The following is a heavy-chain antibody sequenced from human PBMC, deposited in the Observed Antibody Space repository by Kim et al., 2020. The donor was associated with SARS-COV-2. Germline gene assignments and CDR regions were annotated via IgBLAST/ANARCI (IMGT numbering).Heavy chain of an antibody. CDR3: ARQDPDYGDSTFDY. Sequence: SETLSLTCSVSGDYITTYYWSWIRQSPGKGLEWIGYINYSGSTNYNPSLKSRVTISADTSNNHFSLRLSSVTAADTAVYYCARQDPDYGDSTFDYWGQGTLVTVSS. J-gene: IGHJ4*02. CDR1: GDYITTYY. CDR2: INYSGST. D-gene: IGHD4-17*01. V-gene: IGHV4-59*08.